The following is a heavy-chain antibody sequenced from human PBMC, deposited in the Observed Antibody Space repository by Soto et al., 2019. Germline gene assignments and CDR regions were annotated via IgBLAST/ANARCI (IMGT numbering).Heavy chain of an antibody. Sequence: GASVKVSCKVSGYTLTELSMHWVRQAPGKGLEWMGGFGPEDGETIYAQKFQGRVTMTEDTSTDTAYMELSSLRSEDTAVYYCATVNYGDYPFDPWGQGTLVTVSS. J-gene: IGHJ5*02. CDR1: GYTLTELS. CDR2: FGPEDGET. CDR3: ATVNYGDYPFDP. V-gene: IGHV1-24*01. D-gene: IGHD4-17*01.